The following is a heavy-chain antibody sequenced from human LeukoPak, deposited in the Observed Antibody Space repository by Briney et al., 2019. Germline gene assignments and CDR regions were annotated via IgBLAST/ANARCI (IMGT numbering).Heavy chain of an antibody. CDR1: GGSFSSNY. CDR2: IYYSGST. Sequence: SETLSLTCAVYGGSFSSNYWSWIRQPPGKGLEWIGYIYYSGSTNYNPSLKSRVTISVDTSKNQFSLKLSSVTAADTAVYYCAREGPRWLTDYFDYWGQGTLVTVSS. CDR3: AREGPRWLTDYFDY. V-gene: IGHV4-59*01. D-gene: IGHD5-24*01. J-gene: IGHJ4*02.